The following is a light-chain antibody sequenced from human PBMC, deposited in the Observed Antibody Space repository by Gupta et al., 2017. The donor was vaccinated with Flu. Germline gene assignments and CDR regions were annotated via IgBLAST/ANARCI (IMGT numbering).Light chain of an antibody. CDR2: STS. Sequence: PSSLSASLGDRVTISRRSSQDIHNSLAWFQQKPGKVPTLLIYSTSTLQSGIPSRFSGSGSGTDFTLTISTLQPEDVATYYCQPYSSSPWTFGQGTQVEIK. CDR3: QPYSSSPWT. CDR1: QDIHNS. J-gene: IGKJ1*01. V-gene: IGKV1-27*01.